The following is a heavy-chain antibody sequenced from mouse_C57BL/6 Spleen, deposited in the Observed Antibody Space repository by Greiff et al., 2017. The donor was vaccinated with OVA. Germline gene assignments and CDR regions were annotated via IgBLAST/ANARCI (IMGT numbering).Heavy chain of an antibody. CDR3: PRGNYGSSYGGFAY. Sequence: EVQLVESGGGLVKPGGSLKLSCAASGFTFSSYAMSWVRQTPEQRLEWVATIRDGGSCTYYPDNVKGRFTIARDNAKNNLYLQMSQLKSEDTAMYYCPRGNYGSSYGGFAYWGQGTLVTVSA. J-gene: IGHJ3*01. CDR2: IRDGGSCT. V-gene: IGHV5-4*01. D-gene: IGHD1-1*01. CDR1: GFTFSSYA.